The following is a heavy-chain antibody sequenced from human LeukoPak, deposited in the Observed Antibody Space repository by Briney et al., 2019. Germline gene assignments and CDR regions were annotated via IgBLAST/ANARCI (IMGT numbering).Heavy chain of an antibody. CDR1: GFTFNNYW. CDR3: ARVSSKATVRGLITKKNYFYYYMDV. CDR2: IKQDGSEK. J-gene: IGHJ6*03. V-gene: IGHV3-7*01. Sequence: GGSLRLSCAASGFTFNNYWMSWVRQAPGKGLEWVANIKQDGSEKYYVDSVKGRFTISRDNAKNSLYLPMNSLRAEDTAVYYCARVSSKATVRGLITKKNYFYYYMDVWGKGTTVTISS. D-gene: IGHD3-10*01.